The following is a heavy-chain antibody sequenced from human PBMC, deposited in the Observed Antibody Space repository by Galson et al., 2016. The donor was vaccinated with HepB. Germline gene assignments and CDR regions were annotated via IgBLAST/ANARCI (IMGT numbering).Heavy chain of an antibody. Sequence: SETLSLTCTVSGGSISRSSYYWGWIRQPPGKGLEWIGSLYYSGSTYYNPSLKSRVTISVDTFKNQFSLKLSSVTAADTAVYYCARHVGGADYVLDYWGQGTLVTVSS. CDR3: ARHVGGADYVLDY. CDR1: GGSISRSSYY. CDR2: LYYSGST. V-gene: IGHV4-39*01. J-gene: IGHJ4*02. D-gene: IGHD4-17*01.